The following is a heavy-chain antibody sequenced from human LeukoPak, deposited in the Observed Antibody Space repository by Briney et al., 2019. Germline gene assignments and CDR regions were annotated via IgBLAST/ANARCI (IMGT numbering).Heavy chain of an antibody. V-gene: IGHV3-7*01. CDR1: GFTFSNYW. Sequence: PGGSLRLSCAASGFTFSNYWINWVRQAPGKGLEWVANIKQDGSEKYYVDSVKGRFTISRDNAKNSLYLQMNSLRAEDTAVYYCARDHTVTMIVGYYFDYWGQGTLVTVSS. CDR2: IKQDGSEK. CDR3: ARDHTVTMIVGYYFDY. D-gene: IGHD3-22*01. J-gene: IGHJ4*02.